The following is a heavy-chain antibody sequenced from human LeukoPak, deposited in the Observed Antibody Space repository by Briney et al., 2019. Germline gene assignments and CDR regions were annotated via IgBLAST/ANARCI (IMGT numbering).Heavy chain of an antibody. CDR3: AREGIKYQLLLDY. D-gene: IGHD2-2*01. CDR2: ISSSSSYI. J-gene: IGHJ4*02. Sequence: PGGSLRLSCAASGSTFSSYSMNWVRQAPGKGLEWVSSISSSSSYIYYADSVKGRFTISRDNAKNSLYLQMNSLRAEDTAVYYCAREGIKYQLLLDYWGQGTLVTVSS. CDR1: GSTFSSYS. V-gene: IGHV3-21*01.